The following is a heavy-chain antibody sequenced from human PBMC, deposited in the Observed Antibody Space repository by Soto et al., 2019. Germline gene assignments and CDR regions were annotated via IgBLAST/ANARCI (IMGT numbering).Heavy chain of an antibody. V-gene: IGHV4-34*01. CDR1: GGSISSGGYY. CDR3: ARYYSRDENYHFDY. D-gene: IGHD3-10*02. CDR2: INHSGST. J-gene: IGHJ4*02. Sequence: SETLSLTCAVSGGSISSGGYYWSWIRQPPGKGLEWIGEINHSGSTNYNPSLKSRVTISVDTSKNQFSLKLSSVTAADTAVYYCARYYSRDENYHFDYWGQGTLVTVSS.